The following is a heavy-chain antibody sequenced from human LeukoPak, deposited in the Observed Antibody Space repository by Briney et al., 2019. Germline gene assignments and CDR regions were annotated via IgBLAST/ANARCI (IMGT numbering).Heavy chain of an antibody. Sequence: PSETLSLTCAVSGGSISSSNWWSWVRQPPGKGLEWIGEIYHSGSTNYNPSLKSRVTISVDKSKNQFSLKLSSVTAADTAVYYCARTLYGDYDYFDYWGQGTLVTVSS. D-gene: IGHD4-17*01. CDR3: ARTLYGDYDYFDY. V-gene: IGHV4-4*02. CDR2: IYHSGST. CDR1: GGSISSSNW. J-gene: IGHJ4*02.